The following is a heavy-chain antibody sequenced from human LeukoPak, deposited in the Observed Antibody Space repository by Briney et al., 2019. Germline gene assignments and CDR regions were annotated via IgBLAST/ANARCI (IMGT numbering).Heavy chain of an antibody. CDR2: IFSSGTT. J-gene: IGHJ4*02. CDR1: GGSVSSSLYY. CDR3: ARGAESSSWSLDN. Sequence: PSETLSLTCTVSGGSVSSSLYYWGWIRQPPGKGLEWIGNIFSSGTTYYNPSLKSRVTMSVDTSKNQFSLKLSSVTAADTAVYYCARGAESSSWSLDNWGQGTLVTVSS. V-gene: IGHV4-39*07. D-gene: IGHD6-13*01.